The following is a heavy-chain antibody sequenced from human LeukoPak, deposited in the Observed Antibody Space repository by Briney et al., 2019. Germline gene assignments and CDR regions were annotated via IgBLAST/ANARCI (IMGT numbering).Heavy chain of an antibody. CDR2: ISYSGST. J-gene: IGHJ4*02. Sequence: SETLSLTCIVSGGSISSYYWSWIRQPPGKGLEWIGYISYSGSTNYNPSLKSRVTISVDTSKNQFSLKLSSVTAADTAVYYCARSVYCSSTSCYTAVDYWGQGTLVTVSS. D-gene: IGHD2-2*02. V-gene: IGHV4-59*01. CDR1: GGSISSYY. CDR3: ARSVYCSSTSCYTAVDY.